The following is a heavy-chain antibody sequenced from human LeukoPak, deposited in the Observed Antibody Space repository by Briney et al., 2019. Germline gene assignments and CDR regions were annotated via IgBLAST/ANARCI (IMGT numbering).Heavy chain of an antibody. Sequence: SETLSLTCIVSGGSISSSYHWSWIRQPPGKGLEWIGSIYHSGNSNYNPSLKSRVTMSVDTSKNQFSLKLSSVTAADTAVYYCARHQTNNYGSGTPFDYWGQGTLVTVSS. D-gene: IGHD3-10*01. CDR1: GGSISSSYH. J-gene: IGHJ4*02. CDR2: IYHSGNS. CDR3: ARHQTNNYGSGTPFDY. V-gene: IGHV4-39*01.